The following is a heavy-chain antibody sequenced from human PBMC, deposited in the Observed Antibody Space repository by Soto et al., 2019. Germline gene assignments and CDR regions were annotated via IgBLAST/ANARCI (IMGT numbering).Heavy chain of an antibody. CDR3: AKDQAVTLFDL. J-gene: IGHJ2*01. CDR1: GFTFSSYG. CDR2: ISYDGSNK. Sequence: QVQLVESGGGVVQPGRSLRLSCAASGFTFSSYGMHWVRQAPGKGLEWVAVISYDGSNKYYADSVKGRFTISRDNSKNTLYLQMNSLRAEDTAVYYCAKDQAVTLFDLWGRDTLVTVSS. D-gene: IGHD6-19*01. V-gene: IGHV3-30*18.